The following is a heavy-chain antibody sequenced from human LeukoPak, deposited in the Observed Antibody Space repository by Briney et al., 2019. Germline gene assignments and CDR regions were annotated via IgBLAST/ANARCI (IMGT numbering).Heavy chain of an antibody. D-gene: IGHD3-9*01. V-gene: IGHV4-30-4*01. CDR2: IYYSGST. Sequence: SQTLSLTCTVSGGSISSGDYYWSWIRQPPGKGLEWIGYIYYSGSTYYNPSLKSRVTISVDTSKNQFSLKLSSVTAADTAVYYCARDQYYDILTGPYGMDVWGQGTTVTVSS. CDR3: ARDQYYDILTGPYGMDV. CDR1: GGSISSGDYY. J-gene: IGHJ6*02.